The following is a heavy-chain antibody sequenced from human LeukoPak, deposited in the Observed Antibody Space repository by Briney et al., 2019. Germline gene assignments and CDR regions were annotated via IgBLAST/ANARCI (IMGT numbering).Heavy chain of an antibody. J-gene: IGHJ3*02. V-gene: IGHV3-21*01. D-gene: IGHD6-13*01. CDR3: ARPDEQQLVRDAFDI. Sequence: GESLRLSCAASGFTFSSYSMNWVRQAPGKGLEWVSSISSSSSYIYYADSVKGRFIISRDNAKNSLYLQMSSLRAEDTAVYYCARPDEQQLVRDAFDIWGQGTMVTVSS. CDR2: ISSSSSYI. CDR1: GFTFSSYS.